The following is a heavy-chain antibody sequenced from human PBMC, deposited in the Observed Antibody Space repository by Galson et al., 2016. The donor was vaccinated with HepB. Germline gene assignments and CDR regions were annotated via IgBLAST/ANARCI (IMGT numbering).Heavy chain of an antibody. J-gene: IGHJ4*02. D-gene: IGHD6-13*01. CDR2: VYYSGTT. CDR1: GGSITGYH. CDR3: ARYSSKLSWAFDF. Sequence: SETLSLTCNVSGGSITGYHWSWIRQPPGKGLGWIGYVYYSGTTNYNPSLSGRVTMSRDTSKNQFSLKLTSVTAADTAVYYCARYSSKLSWAFDFWGQGALVTVSS. V-gene: IGHV4-59*01.